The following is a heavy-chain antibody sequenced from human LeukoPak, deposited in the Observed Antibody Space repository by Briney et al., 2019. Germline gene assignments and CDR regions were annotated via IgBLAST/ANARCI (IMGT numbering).Heavy chain of an antibody. CDR1: GFTFSSYA. V-gene: IGHV3-30-3*02. D-gene: IGHD6-19*01. Sequence: PGGSLRLSCAASGFTFSSYAMHWVRQAPGKGLEWVAVISYDGSNKYYADSVKGRFTISRDNSKNALYLQMNSLRAEDTAVYYCAKSRDWYVGDYWGQGTLVTVSS. J-gene: IGHJ4*02. CDR2: ISYDGSNK. CDR3: AKSRDWYVGDY.